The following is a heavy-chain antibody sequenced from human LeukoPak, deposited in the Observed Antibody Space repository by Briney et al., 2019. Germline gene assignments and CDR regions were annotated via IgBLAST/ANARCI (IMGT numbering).Heavy chain of an antibody. CDR1: GFSFSGHW. J-gene: IGHJ4*02. Sequence: PGGSLRLSCAASGFSFSGHWMHWVRQAPGKEPVWVSRVNNDGSSTNYADSVKGRFTISRDNAKNTLYLQMNSLRAEDTAVYYCARELIAVAGCFDYWGQGTLVTVSS. CDR3: ARELIAVAGCFDY. V-gene: IGHV3-74*01. D-gene: IGHD6-19*01. CDR2: VNNDGSST.